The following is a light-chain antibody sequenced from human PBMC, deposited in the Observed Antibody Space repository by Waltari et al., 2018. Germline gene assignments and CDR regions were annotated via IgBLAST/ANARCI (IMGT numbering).Light chain of an antibody. CDR1: QSISTF. Sequence: DIQMTQSPSSLSASVGDRVTITSRASQSISTFLNWYQQKPGKAPKLLIYGASSVQSGVPSRFSGSGSGTDFTLTISSLQPEDFATYYCQQSYSTPRTFGQGTKLEIK. V-gene: IGKV1-39*01. CDR3: QQSYSTPRT. CDR2: GAS. J-gene: IGKJ2*01.